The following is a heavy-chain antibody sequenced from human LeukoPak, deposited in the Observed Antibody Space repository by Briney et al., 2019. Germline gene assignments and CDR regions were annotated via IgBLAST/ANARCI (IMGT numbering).Heavy chain of an antibody. J-gene: IGHJ4*02. CDR2: VSGSGSTV. CDR1: GFTFGDHI. Sequence: AGGSLRLSCAASGFTFGDHIMNWVRQLPGKRLEWVACVSGSGSTVYYADSVKGRFTVSRDNGKSSLYLQMNSLRVEDTALYYCVRQFASWGQGTLVTVSS. CDR3: VRQFAS. V-gene: IGHV3-48*01.